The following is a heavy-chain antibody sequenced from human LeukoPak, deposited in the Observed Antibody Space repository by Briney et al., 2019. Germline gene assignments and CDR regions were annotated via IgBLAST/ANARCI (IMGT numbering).Heavy chain of an antibody. Sequence: SETLSLTCTVSGGSISSYYWSWIRQPPGKGLEWIGYIYYSGSTNYNPSLKSRVTISVDTSKNQFSLKLSSVTVADTAVYFCARTRPKYSSSWYADYFDYWGQGTLVTVSS. D-gene: IGHD6-13*01. CDR2: IYYSGST. CDR3: ARTRPKYSSSWYADYFDY. J-gene: IGHJ4*02. CDR1: GGSISSYY. V-gene: IGHV4-59*01.